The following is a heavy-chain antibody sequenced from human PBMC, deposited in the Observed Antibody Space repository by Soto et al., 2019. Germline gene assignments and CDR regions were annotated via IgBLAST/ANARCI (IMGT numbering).Heavy chain of an antibody. V-gene: IGHV3-33*01. CDR1: GFTFSSYG. CDR2: IWYDGSNK. Sequence: QVQLVESGGGVVQPGRSLRLSCAASGFTFSSYGMHWVRQAPGQGLEWVAVIWYDGSNKYYADSVKGRFTISRDNYKNTLYLQMNSLRAEDTAVYYCARAYNWNALLLDYWGQGTLVTVSS. CDR3: ARAYNWNALLLDY. J-gene: IGHJ4*02. D-gene: IGHD1-1*01.